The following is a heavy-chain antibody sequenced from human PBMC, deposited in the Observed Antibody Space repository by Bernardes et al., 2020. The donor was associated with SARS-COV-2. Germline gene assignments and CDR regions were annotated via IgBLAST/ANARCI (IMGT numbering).Heavy chain of an antibody. V-gene: IGHV4-39*01. Sequence: LSLTCTVSGGSIGSGSHYWGWIRQAPGGGLEWIATVYLSGSGFHNPSLKSRVTMSVDQSKNLFSVKLTSVTAADTAVYYCVGHRAIASGFREIDYWGRGTLVTVSS. J-gene: IGHJ4*02. CDR2: VYLSGSG. CDR3: VGHRAIASGFREIDY. D-gene: IGHD5-12*01. CDR1: GGSIGSGSHY.